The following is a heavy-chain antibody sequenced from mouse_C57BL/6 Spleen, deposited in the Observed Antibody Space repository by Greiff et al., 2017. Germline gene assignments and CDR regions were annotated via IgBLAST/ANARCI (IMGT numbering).Heavy chain of an antibody. J-gene: IGHJ4*01. V-gene: IGHV1-18*01. CDR2: INPNNGGT. CDR3: ARRGGSYAMDY. D-gene: IGHD1-1*02. Sequence: EVQLQQSGPELVKPGASVTIPCKASGYTFTDSNLDWVKQSHGKSLEWIGDINPNNGGTIYNQPFKGKATLTVDKSSSTAYMEVRSLTSEDTAVDYCARRGGSYAMDYWGQGNSVTVSA. CDR1: GYTFTDSN.